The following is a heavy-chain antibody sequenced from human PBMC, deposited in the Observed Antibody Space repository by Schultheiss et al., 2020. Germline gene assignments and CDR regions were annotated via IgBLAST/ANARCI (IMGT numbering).Heavy chain of an antibody. Sequence: GGSLRLSCAASGFTFSSYAMSWVRQAPGKGLEWVANIKQDGSEKYYVDSVKGRFTISRDNAKNSLYLQMNSLRAEDTAVYYCARSYHIVVVTAIPRGYGMDVWGQGTTVTVSS. CDR3: ARSYHIVVVTAIPRGYGMDV. CDR2: IKQDGSEK. D-gene: IGHD2-21*02. V-gene: IGHV3-7*03. J-gene: IGHJ6*02. CDR1: GFTFSSYA.